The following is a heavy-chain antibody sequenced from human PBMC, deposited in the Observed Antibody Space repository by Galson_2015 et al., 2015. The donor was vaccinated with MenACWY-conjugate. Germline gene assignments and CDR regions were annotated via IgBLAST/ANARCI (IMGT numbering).Heavy chain of an antibody. CDR1: GLSFRNYW. Sequence: SLRLSCAASGLSFRNYWMHWVRQAPGKGLVWVSRINSDGTTTNYADSVKGRFTISRDNAKNTLYLQMNSLRAEDTAVYYCARRTLSGVYYYFDSWGQGTLVTVSS. V-gene: IGHV3-74*01. CDR3: ARRTLSGVYYYFDS. D-gene: IGHD5/OR15-5a*01. J-gene: IGHJ4*02. CDR2: INSDGTTT.